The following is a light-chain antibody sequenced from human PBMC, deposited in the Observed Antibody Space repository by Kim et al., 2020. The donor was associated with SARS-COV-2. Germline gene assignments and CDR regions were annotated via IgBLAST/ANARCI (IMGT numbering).Light chain of an antibody. J-gene: IGLJ2*01. CDR1: SSDVGGYNY. CDR2: DVS. CDR3: CSYTATHTLI. Sequence: GQSITISCTGTSSDVGGYNYVSWYQQHPGKAPKLMIYDVSNRPSGVSNRFSGSKSGKTASLTISGLQAEDEGDYYCCSYTATHTLIFGGGTQLTVL. V-gene: IGLV2-14*03.